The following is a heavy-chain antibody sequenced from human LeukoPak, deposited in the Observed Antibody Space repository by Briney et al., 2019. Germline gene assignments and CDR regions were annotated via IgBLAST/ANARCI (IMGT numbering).Heavy chain of an antibody. CDR1: GFTFSSYW. J-gene: IGHJ4*02. V-gene: IGHV3-7*01. CDR3: ARVVGAIRFDY. Sequence: GGSLRLSCVASGFTFSSYWMSWVRQAPGKGLEWVANIKQDGSEKYYVDSVKGRFTISRDNAKNSLYLQMNSLRAEDTAVYYCARVVGAIRFDYWGQGTLATVSS. D-gene: IGHD1-26*01. CDR2: IKQDGSEK.